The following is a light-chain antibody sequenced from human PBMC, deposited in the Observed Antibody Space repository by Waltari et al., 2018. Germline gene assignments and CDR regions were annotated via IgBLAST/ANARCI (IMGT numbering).Light chain of an antibody. Sequence: LVLTQSPSASASLGASVKLTCTLSSGHSSNVITWLQQQPQKGPRYLMKVNSDGSPSKGDKIPDRFSGCSSGTEPYLTISSLQAEDEADSYCQTGGHGTWVFGGGTKLTVL. CDR1: SGHSSNV. J-gene: IGLJ3*02. CDR3: QTGGHGTWV. CDR2: VNSDGSP. V-gene: IGLV4-69*01.